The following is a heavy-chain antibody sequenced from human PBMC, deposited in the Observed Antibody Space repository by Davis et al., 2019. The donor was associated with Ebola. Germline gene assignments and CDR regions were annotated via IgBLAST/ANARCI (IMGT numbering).Heavy chain of an antibody. D-gene: IGHD3-22*01. J-gene: IGHJ4*02. CDR2: ISYDGSNK. V-gene: IGHV3-30-3*01. CDR1: GFTFSSYA. Sequence: GESLKISCAASGFTFSSYAMHWVRQAPGKGLEWVAVISYDGSNKYYADSVKGRFTISRDNSKNTLYLQMNSLRAEDTAVYYCARGRGLYYYDSSGWGQGTLVTVSS. CDR3: ARGRGLYYYDSSG.